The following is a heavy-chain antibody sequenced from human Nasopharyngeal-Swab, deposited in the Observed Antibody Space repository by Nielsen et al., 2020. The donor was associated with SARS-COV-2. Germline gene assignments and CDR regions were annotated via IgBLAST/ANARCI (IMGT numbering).Heavy chain of an antibody. CDR3: ARGAYYGSGSYFHYYYGMDV. V-gene: IGHV1-46*01. CDR2: INPSGGST. D-gene: IGHD3-10*01. Sequence: WVRQAPGQGLEWMGIINPSGGSTSYAQKFQGRVTMTRDTSTSTVYMELSSLRSEDTAVYHCARGAYYGSGSYFHYYYGMDVWGQGTTVTVSS. J-gene: IGHJ6*02.